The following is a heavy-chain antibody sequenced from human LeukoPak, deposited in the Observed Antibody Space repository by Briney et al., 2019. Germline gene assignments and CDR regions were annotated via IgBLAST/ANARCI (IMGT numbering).Heavy chain of an antibody. CDR2: ISYDGSNK. Sequence: GGSLRLSCAASGFTFSSYAMHWVRQAPGKGLEWVAVISYDGSNKYYADSVKGRFTISRDNSKNTLYLQMNSLRAEDTAVYYCARDPGGGSPYYGMDVWGQGTTVTVSS. CDR3: ARDPGGGSPYYGMDV. D-gene: IGHD2-15*01. J-gene: IGHJ6*02. CDR1: GFTFSSYA. V-gene: IGHV3-30-3*01.